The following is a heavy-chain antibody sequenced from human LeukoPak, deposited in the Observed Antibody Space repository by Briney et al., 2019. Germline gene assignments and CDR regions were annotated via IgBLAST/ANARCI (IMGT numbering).Heavy chain of an antibody. CDR3: ARESARDDYYYYYGMDV. CDR2: ISAYNGNT. J-gene: IGHJ6*02. CDR1: GYTFTSYG. V-gene: IGHV1-18*01. Sequence: ASVKVSCKASGYTFTSYGISWVRQAPGQGLEWTGWISAYNGNTNYAQKLQGRVTMTTDTSTSTAYMELRSLRSDDTAVYYCARESARDDYYYYYGMDVWGQGTTVTVSS.